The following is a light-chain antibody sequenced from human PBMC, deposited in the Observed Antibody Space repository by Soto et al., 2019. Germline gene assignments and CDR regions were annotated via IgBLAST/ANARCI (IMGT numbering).Light chain of an antibody. J-gene: IGLJ2*01. CDR2: DVS. CDR1: SSDVGDYNY. Sequence: QSALTQPASVSGSPGQSITISCTGTSSDVGDYNYVSWYQQHPGKAPKLVIYDVSNRPSGVSNRFSGSKSGNTASLTISGLQAEDEANYYCSSYRSTSTLEGGFGGGTKLTVL. CDR3: SSYRSTSTLEGG. V-gene: IGLV2-14*01.